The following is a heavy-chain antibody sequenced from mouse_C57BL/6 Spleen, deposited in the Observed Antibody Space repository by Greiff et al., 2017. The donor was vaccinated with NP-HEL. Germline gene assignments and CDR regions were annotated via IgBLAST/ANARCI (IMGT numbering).Heavy chain of an antibody. J-gene: IGHJ4*01. CDR2: INPSSGYT. D-gene: IGHD2-1*01. Sequence: QVQLQQSGAELAKPGASVKLSCKASGYTFTSYWKHWVKQRPGQGLEWIGYINPSSGYTKYNQKFKDKATLTADKSSSTAYMQLSSLTYEDSAVYYCARLYGNSIYAMDYWGQGTSVTVSS. V-gene: IGHV1-7*01. CDR1: GYTFTSYW. CDR3: ARLYGNSIYAMDY.